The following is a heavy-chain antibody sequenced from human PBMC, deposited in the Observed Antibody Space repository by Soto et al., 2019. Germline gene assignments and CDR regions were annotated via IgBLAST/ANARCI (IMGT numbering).Heavy chain of an antibody. Sequence: GGSLRLSCAASGFTFSSYAMNWVRQAPGKGLEWVSVISGSGGNMNYADSVKGRFTISRDNSKNTLFLQMNSLRAEDTAVYYCAKDLLRDSSGYYYGYYFDYWGQGT. CDR1: GFTFSSYA. V-gene: IGHV3-23*01. CDR3: AKDLLRDSSGYYYGYYFDY. D-gene: IGHD3-22*01. J-gene: IGHJ4*02. CDR2: ISGSGGNM.